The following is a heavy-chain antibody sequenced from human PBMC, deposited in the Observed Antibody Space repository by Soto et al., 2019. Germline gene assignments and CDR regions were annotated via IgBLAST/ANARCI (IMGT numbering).Heavy chain of an antibody. CDR1: GDSVSSNSAA. CDR2: TYYRSKWYN. V-gene: IGHV6-1*01. Sequence: SQTLSLTCAISGDSVSSNSAAWNWIRQSPSRGLEWLGRTYYRSKWYNDYAVSVKSRITINPDTSKNQFSLQLNSVTPEDTAVYYCARDRGDIVVVVAAPQGWFDPWGQGTLVTVSS. CDR3: ARDRGDIVVVVAAPQGWFDP. D-gene: IGHD2-15*01. J-gene: IGHJ5*02.